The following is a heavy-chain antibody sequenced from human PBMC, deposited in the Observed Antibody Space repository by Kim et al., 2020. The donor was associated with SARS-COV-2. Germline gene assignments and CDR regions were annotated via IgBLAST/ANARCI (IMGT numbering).Heavy chain of an antibody. CDR1: GDSVSSDSAA. D-gene: IGHD5-12*01. V-gene: IGHV6-1*01. Sequence: SQTLSLTCVISGDSVSSDSAAWNWIRQSPSRGLEWLGRTYYRSKWYYDYAESVRGRITINPDTYKNQFSLQLNSVTTEDTAMYYCARDHQYSIDFWGQGTLVTVSS. CDR3: ARDHQYSIDF. J-gene: IGHJ4*02. CDR2: TYYRSKWYY.